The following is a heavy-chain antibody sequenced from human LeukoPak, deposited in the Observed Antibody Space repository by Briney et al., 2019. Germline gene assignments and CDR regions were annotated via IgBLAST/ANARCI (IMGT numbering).Heavy chain of an antibody. V-gene: IGHV3-30*18. D-gene: IGHD6-19*01. CDR2: ISYDGSNK. CDR1: GFTFSSYG. CDR3: AKDEQWLDYYYGMDV. Sequence: GGSLRLSCAASGFTFSSYGMHWVRQAPGKGLEWVAVISYDGSNKYYADSVKGRFTISRDNSKNTLYLQMNSLRAEDTAMYYCAKDEQWLDYYYGMDVWGQGTTVTVSS. J-gene: IGHJ6*02.